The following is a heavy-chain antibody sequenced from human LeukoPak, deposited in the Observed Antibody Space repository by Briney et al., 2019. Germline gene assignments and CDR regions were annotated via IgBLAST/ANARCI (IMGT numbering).Heavy chain of an antibody. CDR1: GFTFSPYT. V-gene: IGHV3-48*01. D-gene: IGHD6-6*01. Sequence: PGGSLRLSCAASGFTFSPYTMHWLRQPPGKGLEWISYINTGSTTIYYADSVKGRFTISRDNAKNSLDLQLNSLRAEDTAVYYCARDSSVCAFDVWGQGTMVTVSP. CDR2: INTGSTTI. J-gene: IGHJ3*01. CDR3: ARDSSVCAFDV.